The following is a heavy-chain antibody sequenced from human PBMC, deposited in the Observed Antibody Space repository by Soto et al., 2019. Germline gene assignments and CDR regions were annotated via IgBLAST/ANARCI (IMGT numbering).Heavy chain of an antibody. CDR1: GTSVSNYY. V-gene: IGHV4-4*07. D-gene: IGHD5-18*01. CDR2: IYTSGST. Sequence: SETLSLTCSVSGTSVSNYYWSWIRQPAGKGLEHIGRIYTSGSTSYNPSLKSRVTMSMDTSQTQIYLNLTSVTAADTAVYYCARGGIQLSYAFDYWGQGVLVTVYS. CDR3: ARGGIQLSYAFDY. J-gene: IGHJ4*02.